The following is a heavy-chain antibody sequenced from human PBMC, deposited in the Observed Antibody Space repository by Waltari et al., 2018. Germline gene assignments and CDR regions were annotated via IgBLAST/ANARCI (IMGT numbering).Heavy chain of an antibody. Sequence: QVQLVQSGAEVKKPGASVKVSCEASGYTFTGRYLHWVRQAPGQGLEWMGRIKPSSGVTGYAQKFQDRVTMTRDTSSSTAYMELSGLRSDDTAVYYCAREATHSYYYFLDVWGQGTTVTVSS. CDR3: AREATHSYYYFLDV. CDR1: GYTFTGRY. J-gene: IGHJ6*03. V-gene: IGHV1-2*06. CDR2: IKPSSGVT.